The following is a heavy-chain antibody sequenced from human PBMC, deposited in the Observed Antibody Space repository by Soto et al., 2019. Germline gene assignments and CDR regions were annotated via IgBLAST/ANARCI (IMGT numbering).Heavy chain of an antibody. CDR3: ARQCPAYDSSSNDGDS. D-gene: IGHD3-22*01. CDR1: GYRFRSYW. V-gene: IGHV5-51*01. Sequence: PLASLKISCQASGYRFRSYWILWVRQLPGISQEWMWIIHPDDSDAKYVPSFQGQFTISVDKAMRSAYVQWSSLKASPLAIFYCARQCPAYDSSSNDGDSCGQGTLVTVSS. J-gene: IGHJ4*02. CDR2: IHPDDSDA.